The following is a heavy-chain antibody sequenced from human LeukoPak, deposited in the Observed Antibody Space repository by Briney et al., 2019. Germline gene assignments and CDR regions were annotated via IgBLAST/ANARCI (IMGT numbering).Heavy chain of an antibody. Sequence: ASQTLSLTCTVYSGSISSDDYYWGWIRQPPGKGLEWIGTIFYDGDTYYSPSLKSRVTISVDTSKNQFSLKLSSVTAADAAVYYCARRDYYGSGDFDYWGQGTLVTLSS. CDR2: IFYDGDT. CDR1: SGSISSDDYY. CDR3: ARRDYYGSGDFDY. J-gene: IGHJ4*02. D-gene: IGHD3-10*01. V-gene: IGHV4-39*01.